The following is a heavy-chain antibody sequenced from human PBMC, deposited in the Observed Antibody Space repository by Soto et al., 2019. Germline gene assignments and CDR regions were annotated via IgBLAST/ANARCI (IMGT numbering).Heavy chain of an antibody. CDR2: MNPNSGNT. Sequence: QVQLVQSGAEVKKPGASVKVSCKASGYTFTSYDINWVRQATGQGLEWMGWMNPNSGNTGHAQKCQGRVTMTRNTSIITAYLELSSLRSEDTAVYYCAREKTSYGMDVWGQGTTVTVSS. V-gene: IGHV1-8*01. CDR3: AREKTSYGMDV. CDR1: GYTFTSYD. J-gene: IGHJ6*02.